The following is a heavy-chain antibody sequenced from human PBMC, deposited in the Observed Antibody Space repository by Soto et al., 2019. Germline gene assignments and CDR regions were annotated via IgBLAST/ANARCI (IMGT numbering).Heavy chain of an antibody. Sequence: EVQLVESGGGLVQPGGSLRLSCAASGFTFSSYAMHWVRQAPGKGLEYVSAISSNGGSTYYANSVKGRFTISRDNSKNMLYLQMCSLRAEDMAVYYCARQSYSSYYFDYWGQGTLVTVSS. J-gene: IGHJ4*02. V-gene: IGHV3-64*01. D-gene: IGHD6-13*01. CDR1: GFTFSSYA. CDR3: ARQSYSSYYFDY. CDR2: ISSNGGST.